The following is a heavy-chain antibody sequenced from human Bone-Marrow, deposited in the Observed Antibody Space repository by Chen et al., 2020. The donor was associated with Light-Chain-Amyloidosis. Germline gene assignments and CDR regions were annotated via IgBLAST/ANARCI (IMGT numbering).Heavy chain of an antibody. J-gene: IGHJ3*02. D-gene: IGHD3-22*01. CDR2: ISSSSSYI. Sequence: EVQLVESGGGLVKPGGSLRLSCAASGFTFSSYSMNWARQAPGKGLEWVSSISSSSSYIYYADSVKGRFTISRDNAKNSLYLQMNSLRAEDTAVYYCARDFKEDDSSGYYIPDAFDIWGQGTMVTVSS. CDR1: GFTFSSYS. V-gene: IGHV3-21*01. CDR3: ARDFKEDDSSGYYIPDAFDI.